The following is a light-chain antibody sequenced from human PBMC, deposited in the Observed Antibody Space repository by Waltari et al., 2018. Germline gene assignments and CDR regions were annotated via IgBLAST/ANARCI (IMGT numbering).Light chain of an antibody. CDR2: WAS. Sequence: DIVMTQSPDSLAVSLGERATINCKSSQSVLYSSNNKNYLAWYQQKPGQPPKLRIYWASIRQPGVPDRFSGSGSGTEFTLTLSSLQAEDVAVYYCQQYYSTVRFGQGTKVEIK. J-gene: IGKJ1*01. CDR3: QQYYSTVR. CDR1: QSVLYSSNNKNY. V-gene: IGKV4-1*01.